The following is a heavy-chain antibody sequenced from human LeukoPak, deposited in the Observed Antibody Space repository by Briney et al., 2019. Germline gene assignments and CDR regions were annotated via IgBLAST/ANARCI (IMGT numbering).Heavy chain of an antibody. CDR3: ARVLIAAAGWNCFDP. Sequence: SVKVSCKASGGTFSSYAISWVRQAPGQGLEWMGGIIPIFGTANYEQKFQGRVPITTAESTSTAYMELSRLSSEDTAVYYCARVLIAAAGWNCFDPWGQGTLVTVSS. D-gene: IGHD6-13*01. CDR2: IIPIFGTA. J-gene: IGHJ5*02. V-gene: IGHV1-69*05. CDR1: GGTFSSYA.